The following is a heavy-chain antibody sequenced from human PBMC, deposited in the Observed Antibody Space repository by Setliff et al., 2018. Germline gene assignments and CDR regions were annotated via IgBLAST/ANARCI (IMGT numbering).Heavy chain of an antibody. D-gene: IGHD3-10*01. V-gene: IGHV3-74*01. Sequence: GGSLRLSCAASGFTFSSHWMHWVRQVPGKGLAWVSRINPDATTTYYADSVKGRFTISRDNAKTTLYLQMNSLRVEDTAVYFCARDPRDGSSSPMADNWGQGTLVTVSS. CDR2: INPDATTT. CDR3: ARDPRDGSSSPMADN. CDR1: GFTFSSHW. J-gene: IGHJ4*02.